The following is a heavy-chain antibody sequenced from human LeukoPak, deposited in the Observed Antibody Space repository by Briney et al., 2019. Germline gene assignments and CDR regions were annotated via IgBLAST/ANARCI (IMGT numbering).Heavy chain of an antibody. CDR3: ARDSSRDSGSSNDC. CDR2: ISGDGGRT. V-gene: IGHV3-43*02. J-gene: IGHJ4*02. Sequence: GGSLRLSCAASGFTFDDYDMHWVRQAPGKGLEWVSLISGDGGRTYYADPVKGRFTISRDNAKNSLNLQMITLRAEDTAVYYCARDSSRDSGSSNDCWGQGTLVTVSS. CDR1: GFTFDDYD. D-gene: IGHD3-10*01.